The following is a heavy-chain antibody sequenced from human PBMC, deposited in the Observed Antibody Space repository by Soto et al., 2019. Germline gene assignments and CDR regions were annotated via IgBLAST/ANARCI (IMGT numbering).Heavy chain of an antibody. CDR2: ITSTGSTR. J-gene: IGHJ4*02. CDR1: GFTFSSDE. Sequence: EVQLVESGGGLVQPGGSLRLSCAASGFTFSSDEMNWVRQAPGKGLEWVSDITSTGSTRYYADSVKGRFTISRDNAKNSLYLQMNSLRAEDTAVYYCARGYCTSSACHWNFDYWGQGTLVTVSS. V-gene: IGHV3-48*03. CDR3: ARGYCTSSACHWNFDY. D-gene: IGHD2-8*02.